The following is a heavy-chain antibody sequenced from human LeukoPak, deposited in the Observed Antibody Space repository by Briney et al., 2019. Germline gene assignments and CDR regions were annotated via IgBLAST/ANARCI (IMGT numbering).Heavy chain of an antibody. V-gene: IGHV3-21*01. J-gene: IGHJ4*02. CDR2: ISSSSYI. CDR3: ARDRGGDPIFDY. Sequence: MSGGSLRLSCAASGFTFSSYSMNWVRQAPGKGLEWVSSISSSSYIYYADSVKGRFTISRDNAKNSLYLQMNSLRAEDTAVYYCARDRGGDPIFDYWGQGTLVTVSS. D-gene: IGHD2-21*02. CDR1: GFTFSSYS.